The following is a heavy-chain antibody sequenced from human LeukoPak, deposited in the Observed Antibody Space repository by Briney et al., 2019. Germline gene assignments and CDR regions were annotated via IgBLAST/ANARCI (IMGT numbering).Heavy chain of an antibody. D-gene: IGHD1-26*01. V-gene: IGHV3-30-3*01. CDR3: ARSPWELRTYFDY. J-gene: IGHJ4*02. CDR1: GFTFSSYA. Sequence: GGSLRLSCAASGFTFSSYAMHWVRQAPGKGLEWVAVISYDGSNKYYADSVKGRFTISRDNSKNTLYLQMNSLRAEGTAVYYCARSPWELRTYFDYWGQGTLVTVSS. CDR2: ISYDGSNK.